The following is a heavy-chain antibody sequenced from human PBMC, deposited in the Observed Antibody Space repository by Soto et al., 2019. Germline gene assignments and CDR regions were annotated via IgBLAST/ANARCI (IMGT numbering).Heavy chain of an antibody. D-gene: IGHD3-9*01. Sequence: SVKVSCKASGGTFSSYAISWVRQAPGQGLEWMGGIIPILGTANYAQKFQGRVTITADESTSTAYMELSSLRSEGTAVYYCAGKLNYDILTGYGPDYYYYGMDVWGQGTTVTVSS. CDR2: IIPILGTA. CDR1: GGTFSSYA. V-gene: IGHV1-69*13. CDR3: AGKLNYDILTGYGPDYYYYGMDV. J-gene: IGHJ6*02.